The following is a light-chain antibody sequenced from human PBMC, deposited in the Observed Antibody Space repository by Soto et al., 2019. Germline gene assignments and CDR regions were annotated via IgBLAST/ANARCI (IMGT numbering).Light chain of an antibody. Sequence: DIQMTQSPSTLSASVGDRVTITCRASQSISSWLAWYQQKPGKAPKLLIYDASSLESGVPSRFSGSGSGTEFTLTISSLQADDFATYYCQQYNSYPITFGRGTKVDIK. J-gene: IGKJ3*01. CDR2: DAS. V-gene: IGKV1-5*01. CDR3: QQYNSYPIT. CDR1: QSISSW.